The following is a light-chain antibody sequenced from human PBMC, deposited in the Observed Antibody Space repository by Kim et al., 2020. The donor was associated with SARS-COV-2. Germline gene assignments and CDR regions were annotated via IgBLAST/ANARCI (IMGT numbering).Light chain of an antibody. J-gene: IGLJ3*02. Sequence: SYELTQPPSVSVAPGKTARITCGGNNIGSKSVHWYQQKPGQAPVLVIYYDNNRPSGIPERFSGSNSGNTATLTISRVGAGDEADYYCQVWDSRSDHRVFG. CDR2: YDN. CDR1: NIGSKS. V-gene: IGLV3-21*04. CDR3: QVWDSRSDHRV.